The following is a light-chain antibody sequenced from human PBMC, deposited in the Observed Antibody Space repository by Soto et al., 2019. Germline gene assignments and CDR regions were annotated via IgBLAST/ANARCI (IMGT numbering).Light chain of an antibody. CDR3: QQYNSYS. J-gene: IGKJ1*01. Sequence: DIKLTQSPSTLSASLGDSVTITCRASESISRWLAWYQQKPGTATKVLIYHASNLQSGVPSRFSGSGSGTEFTLTISSLQPDDFATYYCQQYNSYSFGQGTKVDIK. CDR1: ESISRW. V-gene: IGKV1-5*01. CDR2: HAS.